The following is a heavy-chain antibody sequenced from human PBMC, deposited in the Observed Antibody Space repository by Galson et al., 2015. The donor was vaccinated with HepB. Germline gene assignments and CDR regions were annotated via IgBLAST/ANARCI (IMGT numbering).Heavy chain of an antibody. CDR2: IKQDGSEK. CDR1: GFTFSSYW. Sequence: SLRLSCAASGFTFSSYWMSWVRQAPGKGLEWVANIKQDGSEKYYVDSVKGRFTISRDNAKNSLYLQMNSLRAEDTAVYYCARAGKWELAYYYYYYGMDVWGQGTTVTVSS. CDR3: ARAGKWELAYYYYYYGMDV. V-gene: IGHV3-7*03. J-gene: IGHJ6*02. D-gene: IGHD1-26*01.